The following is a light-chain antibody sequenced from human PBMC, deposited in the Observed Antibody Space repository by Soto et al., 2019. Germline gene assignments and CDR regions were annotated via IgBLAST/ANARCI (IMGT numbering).Light chain of an antibody. CDR1: QSVSSTS. J-gene: IGKJ1*01. CDR2: GAS. V-gene: IGKV3-20*01. CDR3: QQYGTSLWT. Sequence: EIVLTQSPGTLSLSPRERATLSCRASQSVSSTSLAWYQQKPGQAPRLLIYGASTRATGIPDRFSGSGSGTDFTLTISRVEPEDFALYYCQQYGTSLWTFGQGTKVDIK.